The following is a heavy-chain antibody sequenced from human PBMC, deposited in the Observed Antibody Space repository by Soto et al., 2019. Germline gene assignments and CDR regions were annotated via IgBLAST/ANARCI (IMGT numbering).Heavy chain of an antibody. CDR1: GYSIRSGYF. CDR3: ARSMYSTSAQLYYGMDV. D-gene: IGHD6-6*01. CDR2: MYHSGIT. V-gene: IGHV4-38-2*01. J-gene: IGHJ6*02. Sequence: SETLSLTCAVSGYSIRSGYFWGWIRQPPGKGLEWIGSMYHSGITYYNLSLKSRVTISVDTSKNQLSLKLSSATAADTVVYYCARSMYSTSAQLYYGMDVWGQGTTVTVSS.